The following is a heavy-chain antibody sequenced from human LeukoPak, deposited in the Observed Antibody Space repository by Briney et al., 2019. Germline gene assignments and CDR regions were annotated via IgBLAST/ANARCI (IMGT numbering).Heavy chain of an antibody. D-gene: IGHD5-24*01. CDR3: ARESQFYYYYYGMDV. V-gene: IGHV1-3*01. CDR2: INAGNGNT. Sequence: GASVKVSCKASGYTFTIYAMHWVRQAPGQRLEWMGWINAGNGNTKYSQKFQGRVTITRDTSASTAYMELSSLRSEDAAVYYCARESQFYYYYYGMDVWGKGTAVTVPS. CDR1: GYTFTIYA. J-gene: IGHJ6*04.